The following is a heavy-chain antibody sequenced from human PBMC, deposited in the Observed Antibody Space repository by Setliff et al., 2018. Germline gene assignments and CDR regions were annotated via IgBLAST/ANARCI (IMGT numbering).Heavy chain of an antibody. Sequence: LSLTCAVYGGSFSGYYWSWIRQHPGKGLEWIGYIYYSGSTYYNPSLKGRVTISVDTSKNQFSLRLSSVTAADTAVYYCARAGPYYDFWSGYYRTMDVWGKGTTVTVSS. D-gene: IGHD3-3*01. J-gene: IGHJ6*03. CDR2: IYYSGST. CDR3: ARAGPYYDFWSGYYRTMDV. V-gene: IGHV4-34*01. CDR1: GGSFSGYY.